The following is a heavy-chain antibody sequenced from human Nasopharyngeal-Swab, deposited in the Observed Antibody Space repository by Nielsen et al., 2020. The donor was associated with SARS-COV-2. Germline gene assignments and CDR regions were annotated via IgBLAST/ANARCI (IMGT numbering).Heavy chain of an antibody. D-gene: IGHD4-17*01. V-gene: IGHV3-48*04. Sequence: GGSLRLSCAASGFTFSSYTMNWVRQAPGKGLEWLSYISYTSSTIYYADSVKGRFTISRDNAKNSLYLQMNSLRAEDTAVYYCARDGTTAHDYYYYMDVWGKGTTVTVSS. CDR2: ISYTSSTI. CDR3: ARDGTTAHDYYYYMDV. J-gene: IGHJ6*03. CDR1: GFTFSSYT.